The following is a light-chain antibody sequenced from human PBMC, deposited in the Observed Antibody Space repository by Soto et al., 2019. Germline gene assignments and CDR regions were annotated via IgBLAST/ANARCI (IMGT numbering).Light chain of an antibody. CDR3: QSYDSSLTGWV. J-gene: IGLJ3*02. CDR2: GNT. CDR1: TSNIGAGYD. Sequence: QAVVTQPPSVSGAPGQWVTISCTGTTSNIGAGYDVHWYQQLPGKAPKLLIYGNTNRPSGVPDRLSGSKSGTSASLAITGLQAEDEADYYCQSYDSSLTGWVFGGGTKLTVL. V-gene: IGLV1-40*01.